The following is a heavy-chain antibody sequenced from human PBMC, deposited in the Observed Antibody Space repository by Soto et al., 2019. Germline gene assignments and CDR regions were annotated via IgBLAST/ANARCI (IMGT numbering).Heavy chain of an antibody. CDR1: GYTFTGYY. D-gene: IGHD6-19*01. CDR3: ARDLGAGLRPTQWLVRSVFDY. Sequence: GASVKVSCKASGYTFTGYYMHWVRQAPGQGLEWMGWINPNSGGTNYAQKFQGWVTMTRDTSISTAYMELSRLRSDDTAVYYCARDLGAGLRPTQWLVRSVFDYWGQGTLVTVSS. J-gene: IGHJ4*02. CDR2: INPNSGGT. V-gene: IGHV1-2*04.